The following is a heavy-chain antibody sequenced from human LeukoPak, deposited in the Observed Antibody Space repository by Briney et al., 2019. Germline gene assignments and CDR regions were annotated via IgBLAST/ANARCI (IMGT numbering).Heavy chain of an antibody. J-gene: IGHJ4*02. CDR3: ARDPGGSPCFDY. V-gene: IGHV3-30-3*01. D-gene: IGHD6-6*01. Sequence: GGSLRLSCAASGFTFSSYAMSWVRQAPGKGLEWVAVISYDGSNKYYADSVKGRFTISRDNSKNTLYLQMNSLRAEDTAVYYCARDPGGSPCFDYWGQGTLVTVSS. CDR2: ISYDGSNK. CDR1: GFTFSSYA.